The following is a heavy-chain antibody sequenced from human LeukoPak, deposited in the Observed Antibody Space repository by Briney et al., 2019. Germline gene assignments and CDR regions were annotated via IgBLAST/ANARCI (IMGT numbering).Heavy chain of an antibody. J-gene: IGHJ4*02. CDR3: ARDPVGAPYYDY. CDR2: IKQDGSVK. Sequence: SGGCVRLSCAASGFTFSNYWMSWVRQAPGKGLEWLANIKQDGSVKNYVDSVKGRFTISRDNVKNSLYLQMNSLRAEDTAVYYCARDPVGAPYYDYWGQGTLVTVSS. D-gene: IGHD1-26*01. CDR1: GFTFSNYW. V-gene: IGHV3-7*01.